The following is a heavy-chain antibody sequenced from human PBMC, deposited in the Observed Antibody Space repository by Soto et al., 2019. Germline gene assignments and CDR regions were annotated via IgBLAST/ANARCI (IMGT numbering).Heavy chain of an antibody. CDR2: INSDDTSS. D-gene: IGHD3-16*01. CDR1: GLSFINYL. J-gene: IGHJ4*02. V-gene: IGHV3-74*01. Sequence: GSLRLSSSASGLSFINYLMHWVRQTPGKGLVWVSRINSDDTSSSYAASVRGRFTISRDNAKNTLYLQMNSLRADDTAVYYCASGCRWGGHYYLDYWGQGTLVTVSS. CDR3: ASGCRWGGHYYLDY.